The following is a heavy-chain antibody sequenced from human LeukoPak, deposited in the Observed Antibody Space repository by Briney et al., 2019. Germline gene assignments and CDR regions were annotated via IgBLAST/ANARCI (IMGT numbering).Heavy chain of an antibody. V-gene: IGHV4-39*07. D-gene: IGHD6-6*01. CDR1: GGSISSSSYY. J-gene: IGHJ6*03. CDR2: IYYSGST. CDR3: ARGGSSARYHYYYYMDV. Sequence: PSETLSLTCTVSGGSISSSSYYWGWIRQPPGKGLEWIGSIYYSGSTYYNPSLKSRVTISVDTSKNQFSLKLSSVTAADTAVYYCARGGSSARYHYYYYMDVWGKGTTVTVSS.